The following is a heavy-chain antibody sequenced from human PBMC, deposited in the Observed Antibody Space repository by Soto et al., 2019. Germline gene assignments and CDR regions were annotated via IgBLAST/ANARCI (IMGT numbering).Heavy chain of an antibody. CDR2: IWYDGSNK. CDR3: AIDLFLGVVVPAANREDYDGMDV. CDR1: GFTFSSYG. V-gene: IGHV3-33*01. J-gene: IGHJ6*02. Sequence: QVQLVESGGGVVQPGRSLRLSCAASGFTFSSYGMHWVRQAPGKGLEWVAVIWYDGSNKYYADSVKGRFTISRDNSKNTLYLQMNSLRAEDTAVYYCAIDLFLGVVVPAANREDYDGMDVWGQGTTVTVSS. D-gene: IGHD2-2*01.